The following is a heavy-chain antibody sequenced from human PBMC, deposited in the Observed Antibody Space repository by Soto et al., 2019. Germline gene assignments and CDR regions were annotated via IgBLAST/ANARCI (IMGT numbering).Heavy chain of an antibody. CDR2: ISSIGVAT. V-gene: IGHV3-48*03. Sequence: GFLRLSCAVSGLTLSIHEMNWVRQAPGKGLEWVSYISSIGVATYYADSVKGRFTISRDKAKKSLYLQMNSLRAEDTAVYYCAREGRVGGIDYWGQGTPVTVSS. CDR3: AREGRVGGIDY. J-gene: IGHJ4*02. D-gene: IGHD6-19*01. CDR1: GLTLSIHE.